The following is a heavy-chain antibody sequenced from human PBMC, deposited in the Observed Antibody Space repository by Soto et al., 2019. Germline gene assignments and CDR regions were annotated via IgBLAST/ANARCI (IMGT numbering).Heavy chain of an antibody. CDR1: GYSFANFW. CDR2: IYCGDSDT. J-gene: IGHJ6*03. V-gene: IGHV5-51*01. Sequence: GESLKISCKGSGYSFANFWIGRVRQMPGKGLEWMGVIYCGDSDTRYSPSFQGQVTISADKSINTAYLQWSSLKASDTAMFYCARLPKYYYYMDAWGQGTTVTGS. CDR3: ARLPKYYYYMDA.